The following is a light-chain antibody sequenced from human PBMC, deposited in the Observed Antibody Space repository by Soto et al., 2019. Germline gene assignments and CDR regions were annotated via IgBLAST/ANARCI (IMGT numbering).Light chain of an antibody. CDR2: EAS. CDR1: QRVGSW. V-gene: IGKV1-5*03. J-gene: IGKJ1*01. CDR3: QQYNKYPWT. Sequence: DIQITQFPSALSASVGDRVTITCRASQRVGSWLALYQQKPGKAPNLLIYEASSLQGGVPSRFSGSGSGTEFTLTISRLQPDDLANADCQQYNKYPWTSAQETKVDIK.